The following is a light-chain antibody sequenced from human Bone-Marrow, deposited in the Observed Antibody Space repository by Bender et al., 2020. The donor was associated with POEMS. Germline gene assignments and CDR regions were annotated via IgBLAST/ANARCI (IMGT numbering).Light chain of an antibody. Sequence: QSALTQPASVSESPGQSITVSCTGDNTDLGPHSVVSWYQQHPGRVPKVMIYEDTKRPSGVSARFSASRSGRTASLTNTSLKAADESDYYRCEYDATTPLSVFGRVTRMSVL. CDR3: CEYDATTPLSV. V-gene: IGLV2-23*01. CDR2: EDT. CDR1: NTDLGPHSV. J-gene: IGLJ1*01.